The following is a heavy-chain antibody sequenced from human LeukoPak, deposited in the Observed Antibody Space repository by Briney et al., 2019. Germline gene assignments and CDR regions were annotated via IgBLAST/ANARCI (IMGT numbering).Heavy chain of an antibody. D-gene: IGHD4-17*01. CDR3: ARKGDSGDFTGY. V-gene: IGHV5-51*01. CDR2: TYPSDSDT. Sequence: RESLKISCKGSGYSYSNYWTGWVRQMTGKGLEWMGNTYPSDSDTRYSPSFQGHVTMSADKSISPAYLQWRSLKASDTAMYYCARKGDSGDFTGYWGQGTLVTVSS. J-gene: IGHJ4*02. CDR1: GYSYSNYW.